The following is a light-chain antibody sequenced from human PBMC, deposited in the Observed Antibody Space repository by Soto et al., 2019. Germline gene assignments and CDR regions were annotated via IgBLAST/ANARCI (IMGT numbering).Light chain of an antibody. CDR1: QDITNY. CDR2: GAS. Sequence: DVQMTQSPSSLSASVGDRVTITCQASQDITNYLNWYQQKPGKAPKLLIYGASNLEIGVPSRFSGSGSGADFTFTINSLQPEDIATYYCQQYDILPPTFGGGTKV. J-gene: IGKJ4*01. CDR3: QQYDILPPT. V-gene: IGKV1-33*01.